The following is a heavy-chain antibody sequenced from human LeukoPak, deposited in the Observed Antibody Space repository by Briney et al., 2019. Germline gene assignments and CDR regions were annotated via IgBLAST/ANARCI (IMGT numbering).Heavy chain of an antibody. CDR3: ARGDRRDGYNFDY. CDR2: ISYDGSNK. V-gene: IGHV3-30*04. D-gene: IGHD5-24*01. CDR1: GFTFSSYE. Sequence: GGSLRLSCAASGFTFSSYEMNWVRQAPGKGLEWVAVISYDGSNKYYADSVKGRFTISRDNSKNTLYLQMNSLRAEDTAVYYCARGDRRDGYNFDYWGQGTLVTVSS. J-gene: IGHJ4*02.